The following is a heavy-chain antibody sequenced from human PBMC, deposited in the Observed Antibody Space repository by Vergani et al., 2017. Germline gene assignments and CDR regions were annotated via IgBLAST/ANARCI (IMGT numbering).Heavy chain of an antibody. Sequence: QITLKESGPTLVKPTQTLTLTCTFSGFSLSASGVGVGWIRQPPGKALEWLALIYWNDAKRYSPSLKSRLTITKDTSKNQVVLTMTNMNPVDTATYYCAHNYGDYNYYYYMDYWGKGTTVTVSS. V-gene: IGHV2-5*01. J-gene: IGHJ6*03. CDR3: AHNYGDYNYYYYMDY. CDR2: IYWNDAK. D-gene: IGHD4-17*01. CDR1: GFSLSASGVG.